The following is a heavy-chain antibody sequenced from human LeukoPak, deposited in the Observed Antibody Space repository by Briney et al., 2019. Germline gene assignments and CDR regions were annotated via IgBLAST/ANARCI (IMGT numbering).Heavy chain of an antibody. Sequence: SETLSLTCTVSGGSISSYYWSWIRQPPGKGLEWIGYIYTSGSTNYNPSLKSRVTISVDTSKNQFSLKLNSVTAADTAVYYCARHPRARRLGYFDYWGQGTLVTVSS. V-gene: IGHV4-4*09. CDR1: GGSISSYY. J-gene: IGHJ4*02. CDR2: IYTSGST. CDR3: ARHPRARRLGYFDY. D-gene: IGHD6-19*01.